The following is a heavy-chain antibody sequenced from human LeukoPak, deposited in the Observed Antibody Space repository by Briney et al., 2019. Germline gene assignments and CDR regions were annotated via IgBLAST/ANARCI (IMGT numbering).Heavy chain of an antibody. J-gene: IGHJ3*02. CDR2: IYSAGSI. Sequence: TGGSLRLSCTVSGFTVSSNSMSWVRQAPGKGLEWVSFIYSAGSIYYSDSVKGRFTISIDNSKNTLYLQMNSLRAEDTAVYYCASGGHYYDSSGYRNAFDIWGQGTMVTVSS. CDR3: ASGGHYYDSSGYRNAFDI. V-gene: IGHV3-53*05. D-gene: IGHD3-22*01. CDR1: GFTVSSNS.